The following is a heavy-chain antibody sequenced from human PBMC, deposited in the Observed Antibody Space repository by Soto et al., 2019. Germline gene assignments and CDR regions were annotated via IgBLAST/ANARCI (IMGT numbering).Heavy chain of an antibody. D-gene: IGHD6-19*01. CDR3: ARGSSSGWLEAYYFDY. CDR2: ISSNGGST. Sequence: EVQLVESGEGLVQPGGSLRLSCAASGFTFSNNAIHWFRQAPGKGLEYVSAISSNGGSTYYADSVKGRFTISRDNSKNTLYLQMGSLRAEDMAVYYCARGSSSGWLEAYYFDYWGQGTLVTVSS. V-gene: IGHV3-64*02. J-gene: IGHJ4*02. CDR1: GFTFSNNA.